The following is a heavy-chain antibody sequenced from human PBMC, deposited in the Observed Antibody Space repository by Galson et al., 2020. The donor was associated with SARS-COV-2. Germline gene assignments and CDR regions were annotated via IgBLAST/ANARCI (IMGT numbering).Heavy chain of an antibody. Sequence: HGESLKISCTASGYSFTRYWNGWVRQMPGKGQEWMGIIYPDDSDTRYSPSFRGQVTTSADKSKNTAYQQWSSLKASDTAMYYCARQGWRGLVTAYNPRRYCERWGRGTLVTVSS. CDR3: ARQGWRGLVTAYNPRRYCER. J-gene: IGHJ2*01. CDR2: IYPDDSDT. CDR1: GYSFTRYW. V-gene: IGHV5-51*01. D-gene: IGHD2-21*02.